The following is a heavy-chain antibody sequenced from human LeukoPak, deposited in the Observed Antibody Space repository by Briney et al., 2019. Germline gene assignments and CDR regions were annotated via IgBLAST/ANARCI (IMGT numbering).Heavy chain of an antibody. CDR2: INPNSGGT. D-gene: IGHD2-21*02. CDR3: ARDAQPPIVVVTATLDY. V-gene: IGHV1-2*02. J-gene: IGHJ4*02. CDR1: GYTFTGYY. Sequence: GASVTVSCKASGYTFTGYYMHWVRQAPGQGLEWMGWINPNSGGTNYAQKFQGRVTMTRDTSISTAYMELSRLRSDDTAVYYCARDAQPPIVVVTATLDYWGQGTLVTVSS.